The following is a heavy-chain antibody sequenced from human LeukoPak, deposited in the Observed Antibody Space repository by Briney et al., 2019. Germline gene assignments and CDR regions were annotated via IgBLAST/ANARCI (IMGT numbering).Heavy chain of an antibody. CDR1: GFTFSAYS. D-gene: IGHD5-24*01. Sequence: TGGSLRLSCAGYGFTFSAYSFNWVRQAPGKGLEWVSYISVSADTRLYADSVKGRFTISRDNAQDSLFLHMSSLRVDDTAVYYCARTVDMSAITSPFDSWGQGTLVAVSS. CDR2: ISVSADTR. CDR3: ARTVDMSAITSPFDS. V-gene: IGHV3-48*01. J-gene: IGHJ4*02.